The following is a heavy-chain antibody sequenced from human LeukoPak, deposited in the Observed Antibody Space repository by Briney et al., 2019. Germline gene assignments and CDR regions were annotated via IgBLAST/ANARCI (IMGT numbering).Heavy chain of an antibody. D-gene: IGHD1-1*01. CDR2: INPNSGGT. CDR1: GYTFTGYY. J-gene: IGHJ6*03. V-gene: IGHV1-2*02. CDR3: ARNGFEIGYYYMDV. Sequence: ASVKVSCKASGYTFTGYYMHWARQAPGQGLEWMGWINPNSGGTNYAQKFQGRVTMTRDTSISTAYMELSRLRSDDTAVYYCARNGFEIGYYYMDVWGKGTTVTVSS.